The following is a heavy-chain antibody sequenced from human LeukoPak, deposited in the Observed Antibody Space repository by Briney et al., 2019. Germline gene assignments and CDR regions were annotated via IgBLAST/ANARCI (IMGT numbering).Heavy chain of an antibody. CDR2: IYHNGGT. V-gene: IGHV4-59*08. CDR3: ARHLRAVAGGRYFDY. J-gene: IGHJ4*02. D-gene: IGHD6-19*01. CDR1: GGSISGYY. Sequence: SETLSLTCTVSGGSISGYYWSWIRQPPGKGLEWIGYIYHNGGTNYNPSLQSRLTISVDTSKNQFSVKLSSVTAADTAVYYCARHLRAVAGGRYFDYWGQGTQVTVS.